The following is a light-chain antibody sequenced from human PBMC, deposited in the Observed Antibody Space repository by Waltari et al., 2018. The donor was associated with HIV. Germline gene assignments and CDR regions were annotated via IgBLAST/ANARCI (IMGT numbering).Light chain of an antibody. CDR3: QQSYSTPLT. J-gene: IGKJ4*01. CDR2: GAS. V-gene: IGKV1-39*01. Sequence: EIQMTQSPSSLSAACVDRVTITCRASQTIETYLNWYQQKPGKAPNLLIHGASSLQSGVPSRFCGSGSGTQFTLTISSLQPEDCGIYYCQQSYSTPLTFGGGTKL. CDR1: QTIETY.